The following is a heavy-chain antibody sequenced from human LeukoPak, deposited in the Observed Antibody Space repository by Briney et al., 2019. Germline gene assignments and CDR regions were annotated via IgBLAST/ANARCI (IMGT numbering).Heavy chain of an antibody. V-gene: IGHV3-53*01. Sequence: PGGSLRLSCAASGFTVSSNYMSWVRQAPGKGLEWVSVIYSGGSTYYADSVKGRFTISRDNSKNTLYLQMNSLRAEYTAVYYCARVGGYYYGSGSYYSHGMDVWGQGTTVTVSS. J-gene: IGHJ6*02. CDR1: GFTVSSNY. CDR2: IYSGGST. CDR3: ARVGGYYYGSGSYYSHGMDV. D-gene: IGHD3-10*01.